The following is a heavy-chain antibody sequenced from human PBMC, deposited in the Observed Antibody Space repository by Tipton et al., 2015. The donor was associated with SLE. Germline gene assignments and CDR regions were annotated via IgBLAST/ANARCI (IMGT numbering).Heavy chain of an antibody. CDR1: GGSISSGSYY. CDR3: ACQYSSSYNWFDS. J-gene: IGHJ5*01. CDR2: IYTSGST. V-gene: IGHV4-61*02. D-gene: IGHD6-6*01. Sequence: TLSLTCTVSGGSISSGSYYWSWIRHPAGKGLEWIGRIYTSGSTNYNPSLKSRVTISVDTSKNQFSLKLSSVTAADTAVYYCACQYSSSYNWFDSWGQGTLVTVSS.